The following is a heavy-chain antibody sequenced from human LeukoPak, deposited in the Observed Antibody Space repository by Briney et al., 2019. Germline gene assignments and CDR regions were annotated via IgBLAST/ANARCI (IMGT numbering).Heavy chain of an antibody. CDR2: TCGSGGST. V-gene: IGHV3-23*01. CDR1: GFTFSSYA. J-gene: IGHJ5*02. CDR3: AKERLSWFYP. D-gene: IGHD6-19*01. Sequence: GGSLRLSCAASGFTFSSYAMSWVRQAPGTGLEWVSATCGSGGSTYYEDSVKGRFTISRDNSKNTLYLQMNSLRAEDTAVYYCAKERLSWFYPWGEGTLVTVSS.